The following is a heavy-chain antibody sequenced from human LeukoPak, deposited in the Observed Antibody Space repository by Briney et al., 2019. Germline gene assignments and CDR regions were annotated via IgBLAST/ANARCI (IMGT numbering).Heavy chain of an antibody. CDR3: ARVLRYCSGGNCYSGGLGYMDV. CDR2: ISSSGSTI. CDR1: GFTFSDYY. V-gene: IGHV3-11*01. D-gene: IGHD2-15*01. J-gene: IGHJ6*03. Sequence: PGGSLRLSCAASGFTFSDYYMSWIRQAPGKGLEWVSYISSSGSTIYYADSVKGRFTISRDNAKNSLYLQMNSLRAEDTAVYYCARVLRYCSGGNCYSGGLGYMDVWGKGTTVTTSS.